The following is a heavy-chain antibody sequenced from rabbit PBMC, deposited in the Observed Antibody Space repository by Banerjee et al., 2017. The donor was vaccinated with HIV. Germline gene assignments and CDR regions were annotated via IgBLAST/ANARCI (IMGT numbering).Heavy chain of an antibody. CDR3: ARGGGVTGWGYLL. V-gene: IGHV1S45*01. CDR1: RFSFSDKAV. D-gene: IGHD4-1*01. Sequence: QEQLVESGGGLVQPEGSLQLSCTASRFSFSDKAVMCWVRQAPGKGLEWIACINVVTGRAVYASWAKGRFTFSKTSSTTVTLQVTSLTAADTATYFCARGGGVTGWGYLLWGPGTLVTVS. J-gene: IGHJ6*01. CDR2: INVVTGRA.